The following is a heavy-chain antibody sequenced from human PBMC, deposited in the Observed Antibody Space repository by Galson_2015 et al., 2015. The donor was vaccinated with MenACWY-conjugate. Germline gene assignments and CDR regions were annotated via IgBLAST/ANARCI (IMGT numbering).Heavy chain of an antibody. D-gene: IGHD3-10*01. CDR1: GFTFSGYY. CDR2: IRSSASPI. CDR3: AREGYGSGTGGAFDI. V-gene: IGHV3-11*01. Sequence: SLRLSCAASGFTFSGYYMSWIRQAPGKGLEWVSHIRSSASPINYADSVKGRFTISRDSAKNSLYLQMNSLRADDTAVYYCAREGYGSGTGGAFDIWGQGTMVTFSS. J-gene: IGHJ3*02.